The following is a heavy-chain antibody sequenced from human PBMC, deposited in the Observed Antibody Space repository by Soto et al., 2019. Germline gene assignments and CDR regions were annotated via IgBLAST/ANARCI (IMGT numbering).Heavy chain of an antibody. CDR3: ARSPYTTGYHYGMDV. CDR1: ELKFRLYG. J-gene: IGHJ6*02. V-gene: IGHV3-33*01. CDR2: ILYDGSNK. D-gene: IGHD3-9*01. Sequence: SLSHSWTAAELKFRLYGMQWISQEPGQGLEWVAVILYDGSNKYYADSVKGRFTITRDNSKNTLYLQMNSLRAEDTAVYYCARSPYTTGYHYGMDVWGQGTSVSVSS.